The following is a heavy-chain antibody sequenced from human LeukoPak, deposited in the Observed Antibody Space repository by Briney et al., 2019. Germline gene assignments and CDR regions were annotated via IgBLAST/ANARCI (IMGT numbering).Heavy chain of an antibody. D-gene: IGHD6-19*01. J-gene: IGHJ4*02. CDR1: GFTFSSYG. Sequence: GGSLRLSCAASGFTFSSYGMHWVRQAPGKGLEWVAVIWYDGSNKYYADSVKGRFTISRDNSKNTLYLEMNSLRAEDTAVYYCARDHGSSGWYGVDYWGQGTLVTVSS. CDR2: IWYDGSNK. CDR3: ARDHGSSGWYGVDY. V-gene: IGHV3-33*01.